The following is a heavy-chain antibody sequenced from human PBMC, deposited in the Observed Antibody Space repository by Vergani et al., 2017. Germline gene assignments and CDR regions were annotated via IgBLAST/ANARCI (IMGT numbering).Heavy chain of an antibody. CDR2: ISGSGRST. V-gene: IGHV3-23*04. Sequence: EVQMVESGGGLVKPGGSLRLSCVASGFTFVNSDLSWVRQAPGKGLAWVATISGSGRSTYFADSVKGRFSISRDNSKSTLHLQMNSLRVEDTAIYYCARVKIDFGTYFFDSWGHGTLVTVSS. D-gene: IGHD1-1*01. J-gene: IGHJ4*01. CDR3: ARVKIDFGTYFFDS. CDR1: GFTFVNSD.